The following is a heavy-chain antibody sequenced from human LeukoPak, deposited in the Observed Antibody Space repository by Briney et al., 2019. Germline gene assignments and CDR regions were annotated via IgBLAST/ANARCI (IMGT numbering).Heavy chain of an antibody. V-gene: IGHV3-23*01. CDR1: GFIFSNYA. D-gene: IGHD3-22*01. CDR3: VKDFWPARDGGGYYSPFEY. J-gene: IGHJ4*02. CDR2: ISANGDTT. Sequence: GGSLRLSCAASGFIFSNYAMNWVRQAPGKGLEWVSGISANGDTTYYVDSVRGRFTISRDNSKNSVFLQMNSLRDADTAVYYCVKDFWPARDGGGYYSPFEYWGEGTLVTVSS.